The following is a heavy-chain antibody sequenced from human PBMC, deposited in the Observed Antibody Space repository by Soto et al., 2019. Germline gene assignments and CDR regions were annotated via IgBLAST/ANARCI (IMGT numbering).Heavy chain of an antibody. D-gene: IGHD3-22*01. V-gene: IGHV4-59*01. Sequence: SETLSLTCTVSGGSISSYYWSWIRQPPGKGLEWIGYIYYSGSTNYNPSLKSRVTISVDTSKNQFSLKLSSVTAADTAVYYCARVNDSSGYYFDYWGQGTLVTVSS. CDR3: ARVNDSSGYYFDY. J-gene: IGHJ4*02. CDR1: GGSISSYY. CDR2: IYYSGST.